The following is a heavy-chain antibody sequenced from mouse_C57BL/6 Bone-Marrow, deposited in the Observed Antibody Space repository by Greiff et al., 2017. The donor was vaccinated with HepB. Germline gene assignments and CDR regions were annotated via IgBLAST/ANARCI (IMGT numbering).Heavy chain of an antibody. D-gene: IGHD1-1*01. J-gene: IGHJ3*01. CDR1: GYTFTSYW. Sequence: QVQLQQPGAELVKPGASVKMSCKASGYTFTSYWITWVKQRPGQGLEWIGDIYPGSGSTNYNEKFKSKATLTVDKSSSTAYMQLSSLTSEDSAVYYCARWDYGSSSWFAYWGQGTLVTVSA. V-gene: IGHV1-55*01. CDR2: IYPGSGST. CDR3: ARWDYGSSSWFAY.